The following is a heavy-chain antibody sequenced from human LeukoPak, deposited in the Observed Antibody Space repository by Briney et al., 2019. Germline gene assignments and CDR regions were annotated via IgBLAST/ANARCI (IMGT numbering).Heavy chain of an antibody. CDR3: GRVPVVRGAPFHAMDV. D-gene: IGHD3-10*01. V-gene: IGHV4-59*01. Sequence: SETLSLTCTVSGGSIRSNYWSWIRQPPGKGLEWIGDIYYSGSTSYNPSLKSRLTISLDTSKNQFSLKLNSVTAADTAVYYCGRVPVVRGAPFHAMDVWGQGTTVTVSS. CDR1: GGSIRSNY. CDR2: IYYSGST. J-gene: IGHJ6*02.